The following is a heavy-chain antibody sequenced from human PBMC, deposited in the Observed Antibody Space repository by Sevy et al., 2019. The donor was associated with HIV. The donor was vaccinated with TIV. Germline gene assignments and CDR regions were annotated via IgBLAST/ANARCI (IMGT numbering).Heavy chain of an antibody. J-gene: IGHJ4*02. CDR3: ARDRYYDFWSGYYFDY. CDR1: GFTFSSYW. CDR2: IKQDGSEK. D-gene: IGHD3-3*01. V-gene: IGHV3-7*03. Sequence: GGPLRLSCAASGFTFSSYWMSWVRQAPGKGLEWVANIKQDGSEKYYVDSVKGRFTISRDNAKNSLYLQMNSLRAEDTAVYYCARDRYYDFWSGYYFDYWGQGTLVTVSS.